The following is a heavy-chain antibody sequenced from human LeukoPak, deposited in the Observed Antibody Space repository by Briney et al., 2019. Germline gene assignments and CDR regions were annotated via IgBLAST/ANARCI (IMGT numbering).Heavy chain of an antibody. D-gene: IGHD2-8*01. CDR3: ARQPYGPDY. J-gene: IGHJ4*02. V-gene: IGHV3-48*03. Sequence: PAGGSLRLSCAASGFTFSSYEMNWVRQAPGKGLEWVSYISSSGSTVYYGDSVKGRFTISRDNAKNSLYLQMNSLRAEDTAVYYCARQPYGPDYWGQGTLVTVSS. CDR1: GFTFSSYE. CDR2: ISSSGSTV.